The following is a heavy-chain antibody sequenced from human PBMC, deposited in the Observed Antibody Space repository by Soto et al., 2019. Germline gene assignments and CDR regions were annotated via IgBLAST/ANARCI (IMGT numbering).Heavy chain of an antibody. CDR3: ARGLHFWSGSLEWSY. D-gene: IGHD3-3*01. V-gene: IGHV4-34*01. CDR1: GGSFSGYY. CDR2: INHSGST. Sequence: SETLSLTCAVYGGSFSGYYWSWILQPPGKGLEWIGEINHSGSTNYNPSLKSRVTISVDTSKNQFSLKLSSVTAADTAVYYCARGLHFWSGSLEWSYRGQGTLVTVSS. J-gene: IGHJ4*02.